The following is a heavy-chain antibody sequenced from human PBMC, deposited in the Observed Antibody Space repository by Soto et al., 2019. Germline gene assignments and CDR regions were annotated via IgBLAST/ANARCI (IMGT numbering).Heavy chain of an antibody. CDR3: ASDYSGYYGFDI. D-gene: IGHD3-22*01. CDR2: TGNKAYSYTT. V-gene: IGHV3-72*01. Sequence: GGSLRLSCAASGFIFSDYYFDWVRQAPGKGLEWVGRTGNKAYSYTTEYAASVKGRFTISRDASKNSLYLQMNSLKTEDTAVYYCASDYSGYYGFDIWGQGTMVTVSS. CDR1: GFIFSDYY. J-gene: IGHJ3*02.